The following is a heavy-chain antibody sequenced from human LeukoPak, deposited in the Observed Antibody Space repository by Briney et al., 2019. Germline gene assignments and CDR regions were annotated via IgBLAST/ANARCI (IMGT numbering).Heavy chain of an antibody. CDR2: IGGSGGST. J-gene: IGHJ6*02. Sequence: GGSLRLSCAASGFSFSSYAVSWVRQAPGKGLEWVSAIGGSGGSTYYADSVKGRFTISRDNSKNTLYLQMISLRAEDTAVSYCAKALRGGGFEDYYYYGVDVWGQGTTVTVSS. CDR1: GFSFSSYA. V-gene: IGHV3-23*01. D-gene: IGHD3-9*01. CDR3: AKALRGGGFEDYYYYGVDV.